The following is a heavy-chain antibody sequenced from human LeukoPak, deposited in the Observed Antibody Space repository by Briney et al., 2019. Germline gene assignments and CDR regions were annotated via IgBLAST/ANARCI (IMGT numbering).Heavy chain of an antibody. Sequence: GGSLRLSCAASGFTFSSYAMSWVRQAPGKGLEWVSSISGSGGRTYYADSVKGRFTISRDNSKNTLYLQMNSLRAEDTAVYYCAKASIAARPGSAFDYWGQGTLVTVSS. J-gene: IGHJ4*02. CDR1: GFTFSSYA. CDR3: AKASIAARPGSAFDY. D-gene: IGHD6-6*01. CDR2: ISGSGGRT. V-gene: IGHV3-23*01.